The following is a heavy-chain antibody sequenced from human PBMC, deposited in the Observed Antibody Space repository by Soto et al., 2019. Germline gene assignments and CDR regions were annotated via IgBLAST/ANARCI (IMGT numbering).Heavy chain of an antibody. CDR3: ARDRRYSSGMNWFDP. CDR1: GGSISSYY. CDR2: IYYSGST. V-gene: IGHV4-59*01. Sequence: SETLSLTCTVSGGSISSYYWSWIRQPPGKGLEWIGYIYYSGSTNYNPSLKSRVTISVDTSKNQFSLKLSSVTAADTAVYYCARDRRYSSGMNWFDPWGQGTLVTVSS. D-gene: IGHD6-19*01. J-gene: IGHJ5*02.